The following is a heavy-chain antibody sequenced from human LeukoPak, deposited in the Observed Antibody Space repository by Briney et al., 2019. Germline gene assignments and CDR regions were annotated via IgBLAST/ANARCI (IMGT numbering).Heavy chain of an antibody. J-gene: IGHJ5*02. D-gene: IGHD1-26*01. V-gene: IGHV3-20*04. CDR1: GFTFDEYG. Sequence: GGSLRLSCAASGFTFDEYGMSWVRQAPGKGLEWVAGINWNGGSTGYADSVKGRFTISRDNAKNSLYLQMNCLTAEDRGRYYCARDHAGHSDPWGQGTLVTVSS. CDR3: ARDHAGHSDP. CDR2: INWNGGST.